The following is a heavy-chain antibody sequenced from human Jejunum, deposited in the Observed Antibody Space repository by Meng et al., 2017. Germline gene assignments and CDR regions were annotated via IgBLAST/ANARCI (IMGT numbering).Heavy chain of an antibody. D-gene: IGHD1-26*01. Sequence: VQPVGSGGGVVQPGRSLRLSCAASGFTFSSYAMHWVRQSPGKGLEWLAVISDDGNRQYYPDSVKGRFTVARDNSKNTLHLQMNSLRAEDTAVYYCANPYSGSQINDYWGQGTLVTVSS. V-gene: IGHV3-30*07. CDR1: GFTFSSYA. CDR2: ISDDGNRQ. J-gene: IGHJ4*02. CDR3: ANPYSGSQINDY.